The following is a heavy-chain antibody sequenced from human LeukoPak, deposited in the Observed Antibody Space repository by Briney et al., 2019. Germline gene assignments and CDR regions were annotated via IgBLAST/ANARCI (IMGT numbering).Heavy chain of an antibody. CDR3: VKDIQLST. CDR1: GFNFITAA. Sequence: GSLRLSCAASGFNFITAAMTWVRQAPGKGLEWVSLIGSVGESTYYADSVKGRFTISRDNVNHTLFLQMNSLRVEDTAMYYCVKDIQLSTWGLGTMVTVSS. CDR2: IGSVGEST. J-gene: IGHJ3*01. D-gene: IGHD5-24*01. V-gene: IGHV3-23*01.